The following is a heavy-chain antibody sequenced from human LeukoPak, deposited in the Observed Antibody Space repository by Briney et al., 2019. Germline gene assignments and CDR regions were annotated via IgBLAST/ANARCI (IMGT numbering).Heavy chain of an antibody. CDR1: GGSISSYY. V-gene: IGHV4-59*01. J-gene: IGHJ3*02. Sequence: PSETLSLTCTVSGGSISSYYWSWIRQPPGKGLEWIGYIYYSGSTNYNPSLKSRVTISVDTSKNQFSLKLSSVTAADTAVYYCARDSPRVSISRIVGARDAFDIWGQGTMATVSS. D-gene: IGHD1-26*01. CDR3: ARDSPRVSISRIVGARDAFDI. CDR2: IYYSGST.